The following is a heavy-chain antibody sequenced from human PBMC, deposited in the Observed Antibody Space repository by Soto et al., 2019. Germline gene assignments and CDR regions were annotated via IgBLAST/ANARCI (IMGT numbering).Heavy chain of an antibody. Sequence: ASVKVSCKASGYTFTGYYMHWVRQAPGQGLEWMGWINPNSGGTNYAQKFQGRVTMTRDTSISTAYMELSRLRSDDTAVYYCARGGFLEWLLSYYGLDVSGPGTTVTVSS. CDR3: ARGGFLEWLLSYYGLDV. J-gene: IGHJ6*02. D-gene: IGHD3-3*01. CDR2: INPNSGGT. CDR1: GYTFTGYY. V-gene: IGHV1-2*02.